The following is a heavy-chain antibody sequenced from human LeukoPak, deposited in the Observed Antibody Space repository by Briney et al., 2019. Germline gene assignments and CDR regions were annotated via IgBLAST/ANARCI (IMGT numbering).Heavy chain of an antibody. Sequence: SVKVSCKASGGTFSSYAISWVRQAPGQGLEWMRGIIPIFGTANYAQKFQGRVTITTDESTSTAYMELSSLRSEDTAVYYCARGAEAYSSSWLTIDYWGQGTLVTVSS. CDR3: ARGAEAYSSSWLTIDY. CDR1: GGTFSSYA. V-gene: IGHV1-69*05. J-gene: IGHJ4*02. CDR2: IIPIFGTA. D-gene: IGHD6-13*01.